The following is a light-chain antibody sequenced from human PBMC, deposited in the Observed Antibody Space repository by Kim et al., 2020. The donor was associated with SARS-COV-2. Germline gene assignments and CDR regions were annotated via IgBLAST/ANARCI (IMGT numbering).Light chain of an antibody. V-gene: IGLV3-19*01. J-gene: IGLJ2*01. CDR2: GKN. CDR3: NSRDSSGNHLV. Sequence: ALGQTVRITCQGGSLRSYYASWYQQKPGQAHVLVIYGKNNRPSGIPDRFSGSSSGNTASLTITGAQAEDEADYYCNSRDSSGNHLVFGGGTQLTVL. CDR1: SLRSYY.